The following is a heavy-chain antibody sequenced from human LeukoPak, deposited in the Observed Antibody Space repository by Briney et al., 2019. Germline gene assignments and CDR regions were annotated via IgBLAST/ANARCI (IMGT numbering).Heavy chain of an antibody. V-gene: IGHV3-48*03. CDR2: IGSSDGSK. Sequence: GGSLRLSCAASGFGFSSYEMHWVRQAPGEGLEWVSSIGSSDGSKYYADSVKGRFTISRDNAKNSLHLQMNSLRAEDTAVYYCARDVSIAAAWGQGTLVTVSS. CDR1: GFGFSSYE. J-gene: IGHJ5*02. CDR3: ARDVSIAAA. D-gene: IGHD6-25*01.